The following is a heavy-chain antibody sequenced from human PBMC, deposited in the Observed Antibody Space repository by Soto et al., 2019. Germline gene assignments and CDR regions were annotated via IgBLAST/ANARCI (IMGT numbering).Heavy chain of an antibody. CDR1: GDSISSVDHY. CDR3: ARLRWETENNWFDP. CDR2: IYHSGST. D-gene: IGHD1-26*01. Sequence: QVQLQESGPGLVRPSQTLSLTCTVSGDSISSVDHYWSWIRQPPGKGLEWMGYIYHSGSTHYNPSLNSRLTISIDPSTNRFSLNLTSVTAADTAVYFCARLRWETENNWFDPWGQGALVTVSS. V-gene: IGHV4-30-4*01. J-gene: IGHJ5*02.